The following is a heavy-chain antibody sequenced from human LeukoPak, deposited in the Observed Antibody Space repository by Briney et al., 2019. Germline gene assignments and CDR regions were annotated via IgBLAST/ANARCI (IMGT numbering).Heavy chain of an antibody. V-gene: IGHV3-33*01. Sequence: PGRSLRLSCAASGFTFSSYGMHWVRQAPGKGLEWVAVIWYDGSKKYYADSVKGRFTISRDNSKNTLYLQMNSLRAEATAVYYCARVGAAAQQNWNFDLWGRGALVTVSS. CDR2: IWYDGSKK. CDR1: GFTFSSYG. D-gene: IGHD6-13*01. CDR3: ARVGAAAQQNWNFDL. J-gene: IGHJ2*01.